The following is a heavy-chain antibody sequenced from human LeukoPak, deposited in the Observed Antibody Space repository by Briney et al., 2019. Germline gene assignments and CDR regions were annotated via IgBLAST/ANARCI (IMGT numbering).Heavy chain of an antibody. CDR2: SSYSGST. V-gene: IGHV4-59*08. J-gene: IGHJ4*02. CDR1: GDSVSKYY. D-gene: IGHD1/OR15-1a*01. CDR3: ARHVGNTLYFLDY. Sequence: SETLSLTCTVSGDSVSKYYWSWLRQPPGKRLEWIGHSSYSGSTKYNPSLNSRVTLSVDTSKNQLSLKLSSVTAADTAVYYCARHVGNTLYFLDYWGQGILVTVSS.